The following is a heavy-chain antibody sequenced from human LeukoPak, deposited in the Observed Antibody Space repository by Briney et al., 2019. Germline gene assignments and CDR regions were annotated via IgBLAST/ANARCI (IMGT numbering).Heavy chain of an antibody. Sequence: PGGSLRLSCAASGFTVSSNYMSWVRQAPGKGLEWVSVIYSGGSTYYADSVKGRFTISRDNSKNTLYLQMNSLGAEDTAMYYCARDNYDYGDYGSYYGMDVWGQGTTVTVSS. CDR3: ARDNYDYGDYGSYYGMDV. V-gene: IGHV3-66*01. CDR2: IYSGGST. D-gene: IGHD4-17*01. J-gene: IGHJ6*02. CDR1: GFTVSSNY.